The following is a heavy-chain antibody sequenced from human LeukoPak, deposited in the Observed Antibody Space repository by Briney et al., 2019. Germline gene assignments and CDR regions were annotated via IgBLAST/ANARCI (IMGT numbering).Heavy chain of an antibody. J-gene: IGHJ6*03. CDR2: INHSGST. CDR1: GGTIIISGYY. D-gene: IGHD5-18*01. CDR3: ARGPGYSYGYYYYYYMDV. Sequence: SETLSLTCSVSGGTIIISGYYWTWIRQPPGKGLEWIGEINHSGSTNYNPSLKSRVTISVDTSKNQFSLKLSSVTAADTAVYYCARGPGYSYGYYYYYYMDVWGKGTTVTVSS. V-gene: IGHV4-34*01.